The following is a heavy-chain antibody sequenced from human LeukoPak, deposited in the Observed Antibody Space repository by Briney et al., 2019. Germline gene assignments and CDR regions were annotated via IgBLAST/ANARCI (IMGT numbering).Heavy chain of an antibody. Sequence: GGSLRLSCAASGFTFSSYNMNWVRQAPGKGLEWVSSISSSSSYIYYADSVKGRFTISRDNAKNSLYLQMNSLRAEDTAVYYCARGRGEAGGYWGQGTLVTVSS. V-gene: IGHV3-21*01. D-gene: IGHD2-8*02. CDR2: ISSSSSYI. CDR1: GFTFSSYN. J-gene: IGHJ4*02. CDR3: ARGRGEAGGY.